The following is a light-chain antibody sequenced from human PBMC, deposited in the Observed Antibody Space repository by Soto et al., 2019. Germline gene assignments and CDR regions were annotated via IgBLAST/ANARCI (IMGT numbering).Light chain of an antibody. CDR3: HQYNNWPPWT. CDR2: DAS. V-gene: IGKV3-15*01. Sequence: EIVLTQSPGTLSVSPGDRVTLSCRASQSVDINLAWYQQNPGQAPRLLIYDASTRATGIPARFSGSGSGTEFTLTISSLQSEDLAVYYCHQYNNWPPWTVGQGTKVDIK. CDR1: QSVDIN. J-gene: IGKJ1*01.